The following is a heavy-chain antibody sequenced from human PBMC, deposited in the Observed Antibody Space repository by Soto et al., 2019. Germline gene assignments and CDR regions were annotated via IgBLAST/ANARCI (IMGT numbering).Heavy chain of an antibody. J-gene: IGHJ6*02. CDR2: INHSGST. CDR3: ARGITTTETPHYYYGMDV. CDR1: GGSFSGYY. D-gene: IGHD3-22*01. Sequence: QVQLQQWGAGLLKPSETLSLTCAVYGGSFSGYYWSWIRQPPGKGLEWIGEINHSGSTNYNPSLKSRVTISVDTSKNQFSLKLSSVTAADTAVYYCARGITTTETPHYYYGMDVWGQGTTVTVSS. V-gene: IGHV4-34*01.